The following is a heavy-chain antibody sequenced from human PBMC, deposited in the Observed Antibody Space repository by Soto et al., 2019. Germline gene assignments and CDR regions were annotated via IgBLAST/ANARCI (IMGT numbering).Heavy chain of an antibody. CDR1: GYTFTNYA. D-gene: IGHD2-15*01. J-gene: IGHJ5*02. CDR3: ARVVEAYEGLDA. CDR2: INARNGNT. Sequence: XSVKVSCKASGYTFTNYAMHWVRQAPGQGLEWMGWINARNGNTKYSQKFQGRVTITRDTSTSTAYMELSSLRSDDTAVYYCARVVEAYEGLDAWGQGTLVTVSS. V-gene: IGHV1-3*01.